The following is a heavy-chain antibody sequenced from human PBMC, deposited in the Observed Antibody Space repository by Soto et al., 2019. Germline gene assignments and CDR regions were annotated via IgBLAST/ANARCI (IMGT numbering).Heavy chain of an antibody. CDR3: ARWGDDKRMDV. D-gene: IGHD2-21*01. J-gene: IGHJ6*02. V-gene: IGHV3-33*01. CDR2: IWYDGSNK. CDR1: GFTFISHG. Sequence: GALRLSCVASGFTFISHGMHWVRQAPGKGLEWVAVIWYDGSNKYYADSVKGRFTISRDNFKNTLDLQMNSLRAEDTAVYYCARWGDDKRMDVWGQGTTVTVSS.